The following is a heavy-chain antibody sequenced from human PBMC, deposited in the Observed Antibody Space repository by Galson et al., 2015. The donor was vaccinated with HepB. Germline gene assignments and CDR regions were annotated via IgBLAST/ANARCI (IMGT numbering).Heavy chain of an antibody. CDR1: GYTFTGYY. CDR2: INPNSGGT. V-gene: IGHV1-2*06. Sequence: SVKVSCKASGYTFTGYYMHWVRQAPGQGLEWMGRINPNSGGTNYAQKFQGRVTMTRDTSISTAYMELSRLRSDDTAVYYCASLDSSGWQFDYWGQGTLVTVSS. J-gene: IGHJ4*02. CDR3: ASLDSSGWQFDY. D-gene: IGHD6-19*01.